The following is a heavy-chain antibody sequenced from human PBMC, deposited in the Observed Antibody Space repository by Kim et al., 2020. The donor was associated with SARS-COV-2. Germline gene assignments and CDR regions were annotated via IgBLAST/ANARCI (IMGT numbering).Heavy chain of an antibody. V-gene: IGHV4-59*01. Sequence: SETLSLTCTVSGGSISSYYWSWIRQPPGKGLEWIGYIYDSGSTNYNPSLKSRVTISVDTSKNQFSLKLRSVTAADTAGYYCARGGPHYDFWSGDAFDLWGQGTLVTVSS. D-gene: IGHD3-3*01. J-gene: IGHJ3*01. CDR2: IYDSGST. CDR3: ARGGPHYDFWSGDAFDL. CDR1: GGSISSYY.